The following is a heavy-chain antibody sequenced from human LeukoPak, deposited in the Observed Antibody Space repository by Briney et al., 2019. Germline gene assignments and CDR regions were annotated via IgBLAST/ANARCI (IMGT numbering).Heavy chain of an antibody. CDR3: ASTYYYDSSMDV. CDR2: IYYSGST. V-gene: IGHV4-59*08. CDR1: GGSFSGYY. Sequence: PSETLSLTCAVYGGSFSGYYWSWIRQPPGKGLEWIGYIYYSGSTNYNPSLKSRVTISVDTSKNQFSLKLSSVTAADTAVYYCASTYYYDSSMDVRGKGTTVTVSS. J-gene: IGHJ6*03. D-gene: IGHD3-22*01.